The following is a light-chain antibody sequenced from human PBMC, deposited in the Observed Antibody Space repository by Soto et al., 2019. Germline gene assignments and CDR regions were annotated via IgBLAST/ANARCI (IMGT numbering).Light chain of an antibody. J-gene: IGLJ2*01. CDR3: SSYRRGGILV. V-gene: IGLV2-14*01. Sequence: QSALTQPASVSGSPGQSITISCTGTSSDVGGHNYVSWYQQHPGKVPKLMIYDVSDRPSGVSNRFSGSKSGNTAFLTISGLQTEDEADYYCSSYRRGGILVFGGGTKLTVL. CDR1: SSDVGGHNY. CDR2: DVS.